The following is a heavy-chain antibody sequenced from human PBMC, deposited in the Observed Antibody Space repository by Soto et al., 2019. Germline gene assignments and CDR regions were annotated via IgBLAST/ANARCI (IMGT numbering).Heavy chain of an antibody. Sequence: PGGSLRLSCAASGFTFSSYSMNWVRQAPGKGLEWVSSISSSSSYIYYADSVKGRFTISRDNSKNTLYLQMNSLRAEDTAVYYCAKDPGPLGYCTNGVCYTGWFDPWGQGTLVTVSS. CDR1: GFTFSSYS. D-gene: IGHD2-8*01. CDR3: AKDPGPLGYCTNGVCYTGWFDP. CDR2: ISSSSSYI. V-gene: IGHV3-21*04. J-gene: IGHJ5*02.